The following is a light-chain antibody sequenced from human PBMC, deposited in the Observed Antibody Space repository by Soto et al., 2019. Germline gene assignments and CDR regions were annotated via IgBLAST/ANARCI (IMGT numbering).Light chain of an antibody. CDR1: SSDVGGYNY. V-gene: IGLV2-8*01. CDR2: EVS. Sequence: QSALTQPPSASGSPGQSVTVSCTGTSSDVGGYNYVSWYQQHPGKAPKLIIYEVSERPSGVPDRFSGSKSGDTASLTVSGLQAEDEADYYCSSYAGSNNFCVFGTGTKATVL. J-gene: IGLJ1*01. CDR3: SSYAGSNNFCV.